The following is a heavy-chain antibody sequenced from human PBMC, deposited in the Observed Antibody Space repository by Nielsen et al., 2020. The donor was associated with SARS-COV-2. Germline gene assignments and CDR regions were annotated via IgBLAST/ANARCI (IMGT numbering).Heavy chain of an antibody. Sequence: GGSLRLSCAASGFAFSTYWLSWVRQAPGKGLEWVANIKQDGSEKYYVGSVKGRFTVSRDNAKNSLYLQMNSLRAEDTAVYYCARDSAARYRDGEYYYYYGMDVWGQGTTVTVSS. CDR3: ARDSAARYRDGEYYYYYGMDV. CDR1: GFAFSTYW. V-gene: IGHV3-7*01. CDR2: IKQDGSEK. J-gene: IGHJ6*02. D-gene: IGHD6-6*01.